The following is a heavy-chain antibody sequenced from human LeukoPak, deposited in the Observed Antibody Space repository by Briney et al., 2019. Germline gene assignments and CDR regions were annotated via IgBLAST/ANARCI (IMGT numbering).Heavy chain of an antibody. J-gene: IGHJ2*01. CDR3: ARVYYSSSYDYWYFDL. Sequence: PSETPSLTCSVSGGSISSSSYYWGWIRQPPGKGLEWIGSIYHSGSTYYNPSLKSRVTISVDTSKNQFSLKLSSVTAADTAVYYCARVYYSSSYDYWYFDLWGRGTLVTVSS. V-gene: IGHV4-39*07. D-gene: IGHD6-13*01. CDR1: GGSISSSSYY. CDR2: IYHSGST.